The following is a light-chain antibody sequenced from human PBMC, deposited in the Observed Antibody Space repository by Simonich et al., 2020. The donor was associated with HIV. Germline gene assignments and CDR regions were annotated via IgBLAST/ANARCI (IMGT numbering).Light chain of an antibody. CDR1: SSDVGDYNY. V-gene: IGLV2-14*01. J-gene: IGLJ3*02. Sequence: QSALTQPASVSGSPGQSITISCTGTSSDVGDYNYVSWYQQPPGKAPKLMIYDVSKRPPGVSNRFSGSKSGNTASLTISGLQAEDEADYYCSSYTSSSTWVFGGGTKLTVL. CDR2: DVS. CDR3: SSYTSSSTWV.